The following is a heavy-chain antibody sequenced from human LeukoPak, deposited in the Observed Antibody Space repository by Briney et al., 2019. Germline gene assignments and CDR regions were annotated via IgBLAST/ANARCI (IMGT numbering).Heavy chain of an antibody. J-gene: IGHJ4*02. Sequence: GEYPKISSKGSGYRFTSYWISWGRQLPREDLEWMGRIDPSDSYTNYSPSFQDHVTISADKSISTAYLQWSSVKASDTAMYYCARRSDYGDYWGQGTLVTVSS. CDR2: IDPSDSYT. CDR1: GYRFTSYW. V-gene: IGHV5-10-1*01. CDR3: ARRSDYGDY.